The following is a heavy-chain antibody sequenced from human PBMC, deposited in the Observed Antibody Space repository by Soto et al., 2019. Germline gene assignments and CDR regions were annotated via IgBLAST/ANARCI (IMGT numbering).Heavy chain of an antibody. CDR1: GGTFSSYA. D-gene: IGHD1-26*01. CDR2: IIPIFGTA. Sequence: GASVKVSCKASGGTFSSYAISWVRQAPGQGLEWMGGIIPIFGTANYAQKFQGRVTITADESTSTAYMELSSLRSEDTAVYYCARGGSYRPGFDYWGQGNLVTVSS. V-gene: IGHV1-69*13. J-gene: IGHJ4*02. CDR3: ARGGSYRPGFDY.